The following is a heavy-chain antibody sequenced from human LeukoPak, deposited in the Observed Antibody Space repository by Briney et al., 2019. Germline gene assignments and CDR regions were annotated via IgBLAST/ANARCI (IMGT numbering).Heavy chain of an antibody. CDR2: ISGSGGST. D-gene: IGHD3-22*01. J-gene: IGHJ4*02. CDR1: GFTFSSYA. Sequence: PGGSLRLSCAAPGFTFSSYAMSWVRQAPGKGLEWVSAISGSGGSTYYADSVKGRLTISRDNSKNTLYLQMNSLRAEDTAVYYCAKGGPDDSSGYYPRDWGQGTLVTVSS. CDR3: AKGGPDDSSGYYPRD. V-gene: IGHV3-23*01.